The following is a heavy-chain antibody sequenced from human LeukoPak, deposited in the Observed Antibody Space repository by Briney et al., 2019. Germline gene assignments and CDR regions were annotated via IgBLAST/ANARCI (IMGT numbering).Heavy chain of an antibody. CDR3: ARRYYYGSGQGYYMDV. CDR1: GYSFTSYW. CDR2: IYPGDSDT. V-gene: IGHV5-51*01. J-gene: IGHJ6*03. Sequence: PGESLKISCKGSGYSFTSYWIGWVRQMPGKGLEWMGIIYPGDSDTRYSPSFQGQATISADKSISTAYLQWSSLKASDTAMHYCARRYYYGSGQGYYMDVWGKGTTVTISS. D-gene: IGHD3-10*01.